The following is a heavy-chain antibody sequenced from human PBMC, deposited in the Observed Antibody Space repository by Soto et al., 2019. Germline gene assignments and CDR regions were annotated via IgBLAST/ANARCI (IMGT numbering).Heavy chain of an antibody. CDR1: GFTFSSYW. V-gene: IGHV3-74*01. D-gene: IGHD7-27*01. CDR2: INSDGSST. CDR3: ASSLLTPFDY. Sequence: EVQLVESGGGLVQPGGSLRLSCAASGFTFSSYWMHWVRQAPGKGLVWVSRINSDGSSTFYAESVKGRFTSSRDNAKNTLYLQMNSLRAEDTAVYYCASSLLTPFDYWGQGPLVTVSS. J-gene: IGHJ4*02.